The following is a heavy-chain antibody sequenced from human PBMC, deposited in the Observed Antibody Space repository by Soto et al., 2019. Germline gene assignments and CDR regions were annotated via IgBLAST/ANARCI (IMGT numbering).Heavy chain of an antibody. Sequence: GWSLRLSCAASGFTFIDHYMSWIRQAPGKGLEWIGYSSNSGSFTRYADSVKGRFSISRDNAKNSLYLQINSLRGDDTAIYYCVRSGDNYNLLDYWGQGTPVTVSS. CDR2: SSNSGSFT. J-gene: IGHJ4*02. CDR3: VRSGDNYNLLDY. D-gene: IGHD1-1*01. CDR1: GFTFIDHY. V-gene: IGHV3-11*06.